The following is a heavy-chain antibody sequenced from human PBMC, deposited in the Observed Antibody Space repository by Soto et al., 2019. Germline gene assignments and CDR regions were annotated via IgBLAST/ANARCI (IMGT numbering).Heavy chain of an antibody. V-gene: IGHV3-30*18. CDR3: AKSRIVATISFVYYGMDV. CDR2: ISHDSSIK. Sequence: QVQLVESGGGVVQPGRSLRLSCAASGFSFSIYGMHWVRQAPGKGLEWVALISHDSSIKYYGESVKGRFTISRDNSKNTMSLQMNSLRVEDTAVYYCAKSRIVATISFVYYGMDVWGQGTPVTVSS. D-gene: IGHD5-12*01. J-gene: IGHJ6*02. CDR1: GFSFSIYG.